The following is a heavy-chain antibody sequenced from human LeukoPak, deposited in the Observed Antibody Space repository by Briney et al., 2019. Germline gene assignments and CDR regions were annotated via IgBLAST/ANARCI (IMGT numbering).Heavy chain of an antibody. CDR1: GFTFSSYG. D-gene: IGHD3-22*01. CDR3: AKDANYDSSGYLWY. Sequence: GGSLRLSCAASGFTFSSYGMHWVRQAPGKGLEWVAVISYDGSNKYYADSVKGRFTISRDNSKNTLYLQMNSLRAEDTAVYYCAKDANYDSSGYLWYWGQGTLVTVSS. CDR2: ISYDGSNK. J-gene: IGHJ4*02. V-gene: IGHV3-30*18.